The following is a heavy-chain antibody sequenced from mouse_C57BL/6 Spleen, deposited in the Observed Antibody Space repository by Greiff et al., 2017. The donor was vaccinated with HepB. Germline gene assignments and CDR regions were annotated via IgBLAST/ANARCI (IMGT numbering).Heavy chain of an antibody. CDR1: GYTFTDYE. CDR3: TRWIWLRRQDY. D-gene: IGHD2-2*01. Sequence: VQLQQSGAELVRPGASVTLSCKASGYTFTDYEMHWVKQTPVHGLEWIGAIDPETGGTAYNQKFKGKAILTADKSSSTAYMELRSLTSEDSAVYYCTRWIWLRRQDYWGQGTTLTVSS. J-gene: IGHJ2*01. CDR2: IDPETGGT. V-gene: IGHV1-15*01.